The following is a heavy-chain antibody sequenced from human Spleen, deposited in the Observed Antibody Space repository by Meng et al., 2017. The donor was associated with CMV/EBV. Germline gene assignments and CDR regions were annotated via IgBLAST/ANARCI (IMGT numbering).Heavy chain of an antibody. V-gene: IGHV3-21*01. CDR3: ARGRNSVEVRADY. D-gene: IGHD1-7*01. Sequence: AASGFAFSTFGMNWVRQAPGKGLEWVSYISSSGTYIKYTDSVKGRFTISRDNAKNTLYLQMNSLRAEDTAVYYCARGRNSVEVRADYWGQGTLVTVSS. CDR1: GFAFSTFG. CDR2: ISSSGTYI. J-gene: IGHJ4*02.